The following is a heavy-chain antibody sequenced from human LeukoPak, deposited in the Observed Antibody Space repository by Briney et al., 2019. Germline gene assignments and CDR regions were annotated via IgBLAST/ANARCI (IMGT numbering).Heavy chain of an antibody. D-gene: IGHD6-13*01. V-gene: IGHV5-51*01. CDR2: IYPGDSDT. CDR3: ARLTGIAAAAPSDY. J-gene: IGHJ4*02. Sequence: ASVKVSCKASGYTFTSYWIGWVRQMPGKGLEWMGIIYPGDSDTRYSPSFQGQVTISADKSISTAYLQWSSLKASDTAMYYCARLTGIAAAAPSDYWGQGTLVTVSS. CDR1: GYTFTSYW.